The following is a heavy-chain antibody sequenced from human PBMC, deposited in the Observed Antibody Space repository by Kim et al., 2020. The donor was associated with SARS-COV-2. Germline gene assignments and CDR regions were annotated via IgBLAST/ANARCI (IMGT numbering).Heavy chain of an antibody. CDR1: GFSFSSHR. CDR3: ARDPAYGAFDY. Sequence: GGSLRLSCAASGFSFSSHRMTWVRQAPGKGLEWVAEINPDSNDKQYGDSVKGRFTISRDNADNSLYLQMDSLRVEDTAVYYCARDPAYGAFDYWGQGILV. V-gene: IGHV3-7*01. J-gene: IGHJ4*02. D-gene: IGHD2-21*01. CDR2: INPDSNDK.